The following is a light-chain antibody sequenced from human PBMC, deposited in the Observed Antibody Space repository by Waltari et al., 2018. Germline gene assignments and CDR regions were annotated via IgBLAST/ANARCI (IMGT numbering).Light chain of an antibody. Sequence: QSVLTQPPSASGTPGQRVTISCSGSSSSIGSNAVNWYQQIPGSAPKLLIHTNNQRPSGLPGRFSGSKSGTSASLAISGLQSEDESDYYCATWDDRLNGQVIGGGTKLTVL. CDR2: TNN. V-gene: IGLV1-44*01. CDR3: ATWDDRLNGQV. J-gene: IGLJ2*01. CDR1: SSSIGSNA.